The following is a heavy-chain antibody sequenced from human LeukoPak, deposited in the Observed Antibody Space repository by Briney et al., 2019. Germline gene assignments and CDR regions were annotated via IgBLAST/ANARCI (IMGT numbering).Heavy chain of an antibody. CDR2: VKTDGSGI. CDR1: GFTFTDYW. Sequence: GGSLRLSCAVSGFTFTDYWMHWVRQAPGRGLVWVSRVKTDGSGINYGDSVKGRFTISRDNAKNTLYLQMNSLRAEDTAVYFCARQAGSGFDYWGQGSLVTVSS. V-gene: IGHV3-74*01. CDR3: ARQAGSGFDY. J-gene: IGHJ4*02. D-gene: IGHD3-10*01.